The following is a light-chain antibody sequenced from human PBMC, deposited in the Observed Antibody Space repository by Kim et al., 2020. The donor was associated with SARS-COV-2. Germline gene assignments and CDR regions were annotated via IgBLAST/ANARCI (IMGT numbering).Light chain of an antibody. CDR1: QSVSSN. J-gene: IGKJ4*01. CDR2: DAS. Sequence: IVMTQSPATLSVSPGERATLSCRASQSVSSNLAWYQQKPGQAPRLLIYDASTRDTGIPARFSGSGSGTEFTLTISSLQSEDFAVYYCQQYNNWPPVTFGGGTKVDIK. CDR3: QQYNNWPPVT. V-gene: IGKV3-15*01.